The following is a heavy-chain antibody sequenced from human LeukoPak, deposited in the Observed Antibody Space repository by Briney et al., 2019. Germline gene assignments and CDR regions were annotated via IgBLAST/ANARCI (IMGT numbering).Heavy chain of an antibody. CDR3: ARADSYYDFWSGYWFDP. CDR1: GGSISSYY. Sequence: SETLSLTCTVSGGSISSYYWSWIRQPAGKGLEWIGRIYTSGSTNYNPSLKSRVTMSVDTSKNQFSLKLSSVTAADTAVYYCARADSYYDFWSGYWFDPWGQGTLVTVSS. J-gene: IGHJ5*02. V-gene: IGHV4-4*07. CDR2: IYTSGST. D-gene: IGHD3-3*01.